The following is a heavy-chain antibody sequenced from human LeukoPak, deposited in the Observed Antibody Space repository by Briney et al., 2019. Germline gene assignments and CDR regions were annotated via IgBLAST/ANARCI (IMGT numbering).Heavy chain of an antibody. CDR1: GFTFSSHC. Sequence: PGGSLRLSWAASGFTFSSHCMNWARQAQGEGLEWVANIKQDGSEKYYVDSVKGRFTISRDNAKNSLYLQMNSLRAEDTAVYYCARGGLSGYYLDYWGQGTLVTVSS. CDR2: IKQDGSEK. D-gene: IGHD3-22*01. V-gene: IGHV3-7*01. CDR3: ARGGLSGYYLDY. J-gene: IGHJ4*02.